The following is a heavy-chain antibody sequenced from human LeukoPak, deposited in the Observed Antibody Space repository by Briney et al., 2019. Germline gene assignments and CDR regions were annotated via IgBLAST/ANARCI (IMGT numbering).Heavy chain of an antibody. CDR1: GYTFSDYG. CDR2: ISGYNGHT. J-gene: IGHJ4*02. D-gene: IGHD6-19*01. V-gene: IGHV1-18*01. Sequence: ASVKVSCKASGYTFSDYGVSWVRQARGQGLEWMGWISGYNGHTSYAQKFQGRVTMTTDTSTRTACMEMRSLRSDDTAVYYCARDIAVAGTPNNYWGQGTLVTVSS. CDR3: ARDIAVAGTPNNY.